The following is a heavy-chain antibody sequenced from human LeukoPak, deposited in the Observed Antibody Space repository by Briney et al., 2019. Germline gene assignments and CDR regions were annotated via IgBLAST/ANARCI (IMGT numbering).Heavy chain of an antibody. J-gene: IGHJ6*02. Sequence: SETLSLTCTVSGGSISSRSYYWGWIRQPPGKGLEWIGFIYYSGSTYYNPSLKSRVTISVDTSKNQFSLKLSSVTAADTAVYYCGRHQTMYYGMDVWGQGTTVTVSS. CDR1: GGSISSRSYY. D-gene: IGHD4/OR15-4a*01. V-gene: IGHV4-39*01. CDR3: GRHQTMYYGMDV. CDR2: IYYSGST.